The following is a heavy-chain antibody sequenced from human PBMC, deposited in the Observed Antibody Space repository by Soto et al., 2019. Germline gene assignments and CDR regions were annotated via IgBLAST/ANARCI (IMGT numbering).Heavy chain of an antibody. CDR3: ATNSYYSLGV. CDR1: SASISSAPW. CDR2: IYHSGST. Sequence: QVQLQESGPGLVKPSGTLSLTCAVSSASISSAPWWNWVRQPPGKGLEWIGEIYHSGSTNYNPSLKSRVTVSVDKSMNQFSLKLTSVTAADTAVYYCATNSYYSLGVWGQGTTVTVSS. V-gene: IGHV4-4*02. J-gene: IGHJ6*02.